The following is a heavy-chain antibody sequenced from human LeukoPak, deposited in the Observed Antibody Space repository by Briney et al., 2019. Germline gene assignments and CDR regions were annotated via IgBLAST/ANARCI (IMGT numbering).Heavy chain of an antibody. CDR3: ARDADWILFDY. Sequence: GGSLRLSCAASGFTFSTYWMHWVRQVPGKWLVWVSRVNREGITSAYADSVKGRFTISRDNDKNTLYLQMNSLRVEDTAVYYCARDADWILFDYWGQGTLVTVSS. CDR2: VNREGITS. J-gene: IGHJ4*02. CDR1: GFTFSTYW. D-gene: IGHD3-9*01. V-gene: IGHV3-74*01.